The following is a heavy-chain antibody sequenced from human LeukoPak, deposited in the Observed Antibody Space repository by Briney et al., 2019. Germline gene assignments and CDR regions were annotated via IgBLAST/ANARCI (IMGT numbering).Heavy chain of an antibody. CDR2: ISWNSGYI. J-gene: IGHJ4*02. CDR3: AKVRGTYSSGYFFDY. V-gene: IGHV3-9*01. D-gene: IGHD6-19*01. CDR1: GITFDNYA. Sequence: GGSLRLSCAASGITFDNYAMHWVRQAPGKGLEWLSIISWNSGYIGYADSVKGRFTISRDNAKKSLDLQMNSLRAEDTAFYYCAKVRGTYSSGYFFDYWGQGTLVTVSS.